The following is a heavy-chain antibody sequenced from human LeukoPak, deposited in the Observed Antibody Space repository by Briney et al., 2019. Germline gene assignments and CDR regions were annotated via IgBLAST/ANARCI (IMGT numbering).Heavy chain of an antibody. CDR3: AREYCTTNNCYNWGLGY. J-gene: IGHJ4*02. V-gene: IGHV3-64*01. CDR1: GFSFSTYT. Sequence: GGSLRLSCAASGFSFSTYTMRWVRQAPGKGLEYVSGIASNGGSKHYANSVKGRFTISRDNSKNTAYLQMGSLRAEDMAVYYCAREYCTTNNCYNWGLGYWGQGTLVTVSS. D-gene: IGHD2-2*02. CDR2: IASNGGSK.